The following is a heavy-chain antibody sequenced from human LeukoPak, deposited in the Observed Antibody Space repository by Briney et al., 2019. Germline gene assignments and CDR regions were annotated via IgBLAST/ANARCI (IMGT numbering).Heavy chain of an antibody. Sequence: SVKVSCKASGGTFSSYAISWVRQAPGQGLEWMGGIIPIFGTANYAQKFQGRVTITADESTSTAYMELSSLRSEDTAVYYCAREIPTYYYDSTGYYRGLYFDYWGQGTLVTVSS. J-gene: IGHJ4*02. CDR1: GGTFSSYA. D-gene: IGHD3-22*01. CDR2: IIPIFGTA. CDR3: AREIPTYYYDSTGYYRGLYFDY. V-gene: IGHV1-69*13.